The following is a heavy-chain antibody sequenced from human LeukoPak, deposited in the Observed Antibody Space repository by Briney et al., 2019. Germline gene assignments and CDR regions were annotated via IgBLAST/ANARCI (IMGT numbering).Heavy chain of an antibody. V-gene: IGHV3-7*03. CDR3: ATRLYYYDSSGYYSEYFQH. J-gene: IGHJ1*01. CDR2: IKQDGSEK. Sequence: GGSLRLSCAASGFTFSSYWMSWVRQAPGKGLEWVANIKQDGSEKYYVDSVKGRFTISRDNSKNTLYLQMNSLRAEDTAVYYCATRLYYYDSSGYYSEYFQHWGQGTLVTVSS. D-gene: IGHD3-22*01. CDR1: GFTFSSYW.